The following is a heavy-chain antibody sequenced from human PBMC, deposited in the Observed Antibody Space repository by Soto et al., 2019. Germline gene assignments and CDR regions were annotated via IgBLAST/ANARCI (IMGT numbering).Heavy chain of an antibody. CDR3: VSDGDVCSGSDCFRHFKH. V-gene: IGHV3-13*01. J-gene: IGHJ1*01. CDR2: IGIGSAA. Sequence: LRLSCAASGFTFSNYDMHWVRQATGRRLEWVSAIGIGSAARYVDSARDRFLISRDNTKNSLYLQMTNLRAEDTAIYYCVSDGDVCSGSDCFRHFKHWGRGTRVTVSS. D-gene: IGHD5-12*01. CDR1: GFTFSNYD.